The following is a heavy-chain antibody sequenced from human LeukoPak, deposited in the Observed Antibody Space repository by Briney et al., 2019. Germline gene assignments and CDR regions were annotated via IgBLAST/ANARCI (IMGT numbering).Heavy chain of an antibody. V-gene: IGHV3-23*01. CDR1: GFTFSSYG. D-gene: IGHD3-22*01. CDR3: AKEPYYYDSSGYRLFDY. J-gene: IGHJ4*02. CDR2: ISGSGGST. Sequence: GGSLRLSCAASGFTFSSYGMHWVRQAPGKGLEWVSAISGSGGSTYYADSVKGRFTISRDNSKNTLYLQMNSLRAEDTAVYYCAKEPYYYDSSGYRLFDYWGQGTLVTVSS.